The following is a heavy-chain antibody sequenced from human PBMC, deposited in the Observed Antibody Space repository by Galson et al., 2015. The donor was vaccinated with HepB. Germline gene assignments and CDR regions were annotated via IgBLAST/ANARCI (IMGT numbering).Heavy chain of an antibody. CDR3: AKAYFSDSRGGVGYADT. D-gene: IGHD2-2*01. Sequence: SLRLSWAASGLVFANFAMTWVRQGPGKGLEWVSTISGSGGATYYADAVEGRFTVPRANSKKTVHLQMHSLTAEDAALYFCAKAYFSDSRGGVGYADTWGQGTLVAVSS. V-gene: IGHV3-23*01. J-gene: IGHJ5*02. CDR1: GLVFANFA. CDR2: ISGSGGAT.